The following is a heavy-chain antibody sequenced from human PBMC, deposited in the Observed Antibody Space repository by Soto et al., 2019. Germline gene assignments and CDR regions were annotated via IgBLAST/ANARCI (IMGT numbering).Heavy chain of an antibody. CDR2: ISGSGGST. CDR1: GFTFSSYA. CDR3: AKDRRWYYGSGSYYDAFDI. Sequence: ASVKVSCKASGFTFSSYAMSWVRQAPGKGLEWVSAISGSGGSTYYADSVKGQFTISRDNSKNTLYLQMNSLRAEDTAVYYCAKDRRWYYGSGSYYDAFDIWGQGTMVTVSS. J-gene: IGHJ3*02. D-gene: IGHD3-10*01. V-gene: IGHV3-23*01.